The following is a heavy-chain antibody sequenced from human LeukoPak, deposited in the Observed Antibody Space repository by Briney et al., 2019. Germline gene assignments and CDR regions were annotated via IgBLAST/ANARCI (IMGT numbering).Heavy chain of an antibody. CDR2: IYPGDSDT. D-gene: IGHD6-6*01. J-gene: IGHJ4*02. V-gene: IGHV5-51*01. CDR1: GYGFTSYW. CDR3: ARQRHSYSSSSWAAGNYFDY. Sequence: GGALKISFKGSGYGFTSYWIGWVRPRPGKGMEWRGIIYPGDSDTRYSTSFQGQVTISADKCISTAYLQWTSLKASHTAMYYCARQRHSYSSSSWAAGNYFDYWGQGTLVTVSS.